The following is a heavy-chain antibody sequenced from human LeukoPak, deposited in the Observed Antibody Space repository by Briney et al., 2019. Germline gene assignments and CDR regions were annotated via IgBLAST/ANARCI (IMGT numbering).Heavy chain of an antibody. J-gene: IGHJ4*02. Sequence: GGSLRLSCAASGFTFSDYFMSWIRQAPGKGLEWVSLISSSGSTIYYADSLRGRFTISRDNAKNSLYLQKNSLRAEDTAVYYCARDVVGAPDYWGQGTLVTVSS. V-gene: IGHV3-11*04. CDR1: GFTFSDYF. CDR2: ISSSGSTI. CDR3: ARDVVGAPDY. D-gene: IGHD2-15*01.